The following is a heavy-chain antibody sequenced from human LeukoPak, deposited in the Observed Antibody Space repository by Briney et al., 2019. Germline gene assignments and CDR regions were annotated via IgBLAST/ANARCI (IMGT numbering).Heavy chain of an antibody. V-gene: IGHV1-2*02. Sequence: ASVKVSCKASGYTFTDYYIHWVRQAPGQGLEWMGWINPNSGGTNYAQKFQGRVTMTRDTSTSTVYMDLSSLRSDDAAVYYCGRGTADYDNSGRYYSYYYYMDVWGKGTTVTISS. CDR2: INPNSGGT. CDR1: GYTFTDYY. CDR3: GRGTADYDNSGRYYSYYYYMDV. J-gene: IGHJ6*03. D-gene: IGHD3-22*01.